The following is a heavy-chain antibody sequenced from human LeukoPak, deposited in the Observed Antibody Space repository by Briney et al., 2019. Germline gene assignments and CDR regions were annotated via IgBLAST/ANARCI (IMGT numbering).Heavy chain of an antibody. Sequence: ASVKVSCKASGYTFTGYYMHWVRQAPGQGLEWMGWINPNSGGTNYAQKFQGRVTMTEDTSTDTAYMELSSLRSEDTAVYYCATENSWRAFDIWGQGTMVTVSS. J-gene: IGHJ3*02. CDR3: ATENSWRAFDI. V-gene: IGHV1-2*02. CDR2: INPNSGGT. D-gene: IGHD6-13*01. CDR1: GYTFTGYY.